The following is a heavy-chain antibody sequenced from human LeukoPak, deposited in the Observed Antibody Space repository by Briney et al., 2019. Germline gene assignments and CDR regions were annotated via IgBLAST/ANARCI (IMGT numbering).Heavy chain of an antibody. CDR2: ISWHGGST. D-gene: IGHD6-13*01. J-gene: IGHJ4*02. CDR1: GFTFDDYT. Sequence: GGSLRLSCAASGFTFDDYTMHWVRQAPGKGLEWVSLISWHGGSTYYADSVKVRFTISRDKSKNSLYLQMNSRRTEDTALYYCTKDKTRFSSWLHCFNYWGQGTLVTVSS. V-gene: IGHV3-43*01. CDR3: TKDKTRFSSWLHCFNY.